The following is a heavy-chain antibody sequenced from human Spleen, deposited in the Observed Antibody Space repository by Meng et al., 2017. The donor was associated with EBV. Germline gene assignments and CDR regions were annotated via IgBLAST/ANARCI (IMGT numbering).Heavy chain of an antibody. Sequence: QPPELHPTLVEPSQTLPLTCAVSGDSVSSCIFYWNWIRQSPGKGVEWLGYIYYSGSSYYSPSLKSRVSISLDMSKTQISMKLSSVTAADTAVYYCASGGVMDTRGRDAFDIWGQGTMVTVSS. CDR2: IYYSGSS. CDR1: GDSVSSCIFY. V-gene: IGHV4-30-4*01. CDR3: ASGGVMDTRGRDAFDI. D-gene: IGHD3-16*01. J-gene: IGHJ3*02.